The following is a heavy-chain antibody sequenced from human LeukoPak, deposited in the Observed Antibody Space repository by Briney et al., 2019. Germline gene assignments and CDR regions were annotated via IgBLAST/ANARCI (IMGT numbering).Heavy chain of an antibody. CDR2: INHSGST. D-gene: IGHD2-15*01. CDR3: ARRGQDIVVVVAATRDWFDP. V-gene: IGHV4-34*01. CDR1: GGSFSGYY. J-gene: IGHJ5*02. Sequence: SETLSLTCAVYGGSFSGYYWSWIRQPPGKGLEWIGEINHSGSTNYNPSLKSRVTISVDTSKNQFSLKLSSVTAADTAVYYCARRGQDIVVVVAATRDWFDPWGQGTLVTVST.